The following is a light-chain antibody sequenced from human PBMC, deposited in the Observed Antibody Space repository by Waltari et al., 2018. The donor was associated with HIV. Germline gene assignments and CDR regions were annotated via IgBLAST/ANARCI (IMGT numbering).Light chain of an antibody. Sequence: QPVLTQPPSLSAPSGQKVTISCSGSGSNIANNYVSWYQQFPGAAPKLLIYDNNKRPSGNPDRVAGSKSGTSATLDITAVQAGDEAAYYCATWDSSLNAWVFGGGTRLAVL. CDR1: GSNIANNY. V-gene: IGLV1-51*01. J-gene: IGLJ3*02. CDR2: DNN. CDR3: ATWDSSLNAWV.